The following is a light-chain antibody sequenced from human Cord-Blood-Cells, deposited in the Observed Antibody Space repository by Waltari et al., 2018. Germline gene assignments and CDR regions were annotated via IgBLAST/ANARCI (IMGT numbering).Light chain of an antibody. J-gene: IGKJ2*01. CDR3: MQGTRWLPYT. CDR1: HSLVYRDANTY. V-gene: IGKV2-30*01. CDR2: KVS. Sequence: DVVMTQSPLSLPVTRGQPASISCSSRHSLVYRDANTYPNWLQQRSGESPRPLIYKVSNRDSEVPDRFSGSRSGTDFTLRISRVEAWDVGVYYCMQGTRWLPYTFGQGTKLEIK.